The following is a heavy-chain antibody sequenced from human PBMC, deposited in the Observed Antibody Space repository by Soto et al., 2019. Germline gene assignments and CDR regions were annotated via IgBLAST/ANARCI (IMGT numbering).Heavy chain of an antibody. V-gene: IGHV4-61*01. CDR2: IYFSGST. J-gene: IGHJ6*02. CDR3: TRDVDFGEEDV. D-gene: IGHD4-17*01. Sequence: SETQSPTRSVSGGSGSGRRYYRNLIRQPPGKGLEWIGYIYFSGSTNYNPSLKSRVTMSIDTSKNQFSLKLSSVTAADTAVYFCTRDVDFGEEDVWGQGTTVTVS. CDR1: GGSGSGRRYY.